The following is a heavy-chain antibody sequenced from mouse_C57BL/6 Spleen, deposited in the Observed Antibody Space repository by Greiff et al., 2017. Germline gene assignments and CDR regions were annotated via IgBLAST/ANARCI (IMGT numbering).Heavy chain of an antibody. J-gene: IGHJ2*01. Sequence: VQLQQPGAELVKPGASVKMSCKASGYTFTSYWITWVKQRPGQGLEWIGDIYPGSGSTNYNEKFKSKATLTVDTSSSTAYMQLSSLTSEDSAVYYCASGGYDFYYFDYWGQGTTLTVSS. D-gene: IGHD2-2*01. CDR1: GYTFTSYW. CDR2: IYPGSGST. CDR3: ASGGYDFYYFDY. V-gene: IGHV1-55*01.